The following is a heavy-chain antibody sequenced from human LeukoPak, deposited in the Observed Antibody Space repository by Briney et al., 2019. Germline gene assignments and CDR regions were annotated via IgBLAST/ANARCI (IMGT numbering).Heavy chain of an antibody. V-gene: IGHV3-23*01. Sequence: PGGTLRLSCAASGFTFSSYGMSWVRQAPGKGLEWVSAISGSGGSTYYADSVKGRFTIFRDNSKNTLYLQMNSLRVEDTAVYYCARDEYGSGDLYFDYWGQGTLVTVSS. CDR2: ISGSGGST. J-gene: IGHJ4*02. CDR3: ARDEYGSGDLYFDY. D-gene: IGHD3-10*01. CDR1: GFTFSSYG.